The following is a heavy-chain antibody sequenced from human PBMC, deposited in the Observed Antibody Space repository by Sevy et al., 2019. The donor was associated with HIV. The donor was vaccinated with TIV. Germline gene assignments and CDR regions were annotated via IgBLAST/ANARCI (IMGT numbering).Heavy chain of an antibody. CDR1: GFTFSSYG. V-gene: IGHV3-33*01. Sequence: GGSLRLSCAASGFTFSSYGMHWVRQAPGKGLEWVAVIWYDGSNKYYADSVKGRFTISRDNSKNTLYLQMNSLRAEDTAGYYCARDLRDSYYHDASDIWGQGTMVTVSS. D-gene: IGHD2-21*01. J-gene: IGHJ3*02. CDR2: IWYDGSNK. CDR3: ARDLRDSYYHDASDI.